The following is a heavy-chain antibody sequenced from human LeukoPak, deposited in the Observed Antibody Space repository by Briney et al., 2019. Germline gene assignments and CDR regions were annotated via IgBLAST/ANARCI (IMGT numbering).Heavy chain of an antibody. Sequence: GGSLRLSCAASGFTFSSYEMNRVRQAPGKGLEWVSAISGSGGSTYYADSVKGRFTISRDNAKNSLYLQMNSLRAEDTAVYYCARPRGCGSSRCNNFDYWGQGTLVTVSS. CDR1: GFTFSSYE. J-gene: IGHJ4*02. V-gene: IGHV3-48*03. CDR2: ISGSGGST. D-gene: IGHD2-2*01. CDR3: ARPRGCGSSRCNNFDY.